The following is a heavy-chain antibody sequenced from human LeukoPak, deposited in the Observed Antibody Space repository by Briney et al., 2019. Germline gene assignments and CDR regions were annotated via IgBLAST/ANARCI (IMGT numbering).Heavy chain of an antibody. CDR1: GGSISSSSYY. CDR2: IYYSGST. CDR3: ARQKIAYCGGDCPNWFDP. J-gene: IGHJ5*02. V-gene: IGHV4-39*01. D-gene: IGHD2-21*01. Sequence: SETLSLTCTVSGGSISSSSYYWGWIRQPPGKGLEWIGSIYYSGSTYYNPSLKSRVTISVDTSKNQFSLKLSSVTAADTAVYYCARQKIAYCGGDCPNWFDPWGQGTLVTVSS.